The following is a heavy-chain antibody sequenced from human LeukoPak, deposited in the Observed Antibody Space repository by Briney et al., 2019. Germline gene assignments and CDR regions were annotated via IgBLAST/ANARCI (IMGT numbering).Heavy chain of an antibody. CDR3: ARDRVTGAFDI. J-gene: IGHJ3*02. Sequence: GGSLRLSCAASGFSISSYNMNWVRQAPGKGLEWLSYISSNSDITYYADSVKGRFTISRDNAKNSLYLQVNSLRDEDTAVYYCARDRVTGAFDIWGQGTLVTVPS. D-gene: IGHD3-10*01. V-gene: IGHV3-48*02. CDR2: ISSNSDIT. CDR1: GFSISSYN.